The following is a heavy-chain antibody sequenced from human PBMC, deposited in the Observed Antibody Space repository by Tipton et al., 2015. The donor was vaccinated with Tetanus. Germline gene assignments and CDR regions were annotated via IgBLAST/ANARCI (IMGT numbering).Heavy chain of an antibody. CDR2: ISGSGATT. V-gene: IGHV3-23*01. D-gene: IGHD6-13*01. Sequence: SLRLSCAASGFTFSNCAMRWVRQAPGKGLEWVSGISGSGATTYYEDSVKGRFTISRDNPKNMLYLQMNSLRAEDTAVCYCAKDRAAGGPGASWGQGTLVTVSS. CDR1: GFTFSNCA. J-gene: IGHJ5*02. CDR3: AKDRAAGGPGAS.